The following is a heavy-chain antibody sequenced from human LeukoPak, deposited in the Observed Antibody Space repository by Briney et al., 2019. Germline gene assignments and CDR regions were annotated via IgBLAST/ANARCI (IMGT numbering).Heavy chain of an antibody. D-gene: IGHD6-19*01. V-gene: IGHV3-53*01. CDR2: IYSGGST. CDR3: ARDHTAEQWLVDY. Sequence: GGSLRLSCAASGFTVSSNYMSWVRQAPGKGLEWVSVIYSGGSTYYADSVKGRFTISRDNSKNTLYLQMNSLRAEDTAVYYCARDHTAEQWLVDYWGQGTLVTVSS. J-gene: IGHJ4*02. CDR1: GFTVSSNY.